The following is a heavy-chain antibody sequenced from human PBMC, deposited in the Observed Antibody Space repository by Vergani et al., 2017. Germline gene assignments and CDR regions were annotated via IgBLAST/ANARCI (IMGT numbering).Heavy chain of an antibody. CDR2: IYYSGST. CDR1: GGSISSSSYY. D-gene: IGHD2-2*02. Sequence: QLQLQESGPGLVKPSETLSLTCTVSGGSISSSSYYWGWIRQPPGKGLEWIGSIYYSGSTYYNPSLKSRVTISVDTSKNQFSLKLSSVTAADTAVYYCERGRRGGYCSSTSCYRPSYFDYWGQGTLVTVSS. J-gene: IGHJ4*02. V-gene: IGHV4-39*07. CDR3: ERGRRGGYCSSTSCYRPSYFDY.